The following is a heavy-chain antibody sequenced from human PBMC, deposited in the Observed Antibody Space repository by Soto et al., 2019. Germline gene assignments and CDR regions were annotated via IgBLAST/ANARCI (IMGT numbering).Heavy chain of an antibody. Sequence: SDPTLVNPTQTLTLTCTFSGFSLSTRAVGVGWIRQPPGKALEWLALIYWNDDKRYSPSLKNRLTITKDTSKNHVVLTMTNMDPVDTATYYCAHRHELGSFDIWGQGTKVTVSS. CDR1: GFSLSTRAVG. CDR2: IYWNDDK. D-gene: IGHD1-26*01. J-gene: IGHJ3*02. CDR3: AHRHELGSFDI. V-gene: IGHV2-5*01.